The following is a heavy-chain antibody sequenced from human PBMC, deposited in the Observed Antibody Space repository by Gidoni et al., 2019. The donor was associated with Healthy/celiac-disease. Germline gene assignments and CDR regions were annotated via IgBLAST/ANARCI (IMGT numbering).Heavy chain of an antibody. Sequence: EVQLLESGGGLVQPGGSLRLSCAASGVTFSSYAMSWVRQAPGKGLEWVSAISGGGGSTYYADSVKGRFTISRDNSKNTLYLQMNSLRAEDTAVYYCAKFYSGSYYKYFQHWGQGTLVTVSS. CDR1: GVTFSSYA. CDR3: AKFYSGSYYKYFQH. D-gene: IGHD1-26*01. CDR2: ISGGGGST. V-gene: IGHV3-23*01. J-gene: IGHJ1*01.